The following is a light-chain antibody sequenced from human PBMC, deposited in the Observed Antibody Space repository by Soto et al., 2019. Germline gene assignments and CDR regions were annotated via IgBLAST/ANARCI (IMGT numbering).Light chain of an antibody. CDR2: GNT. V-gene: IGLV1-40*01. J-gene: IGLJ1*01. CDR1: SSNIGSNY. CDR3: QSYDSSLSAYV. Sequence: QSVLTQPPSASGTPGQRVTISCSGSSSNIGSNYVYWYQQLPGTAPRLLIFGNTIRPSGVPARFSGSRSGLAITGLQAEDEADYYCQSYDSSLSAYVFGAGTKVTVL.